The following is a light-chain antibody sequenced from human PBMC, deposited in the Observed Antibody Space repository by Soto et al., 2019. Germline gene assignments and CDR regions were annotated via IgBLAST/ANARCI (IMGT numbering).Light chain of an antibody. CDR1: EFITSSY. V-gene: IGKV3-20*01. Sequence: PGTLSLSPWERATLSCRASEFITSSYLAWYQQKPGQAPRLLIYGASNRATGIPDRFSGSGSGTDFTLTISRLEPEDFALYYCQQYGSSRTFGQGTKVDIK. J-gene: IGKJ1*01. CDR3: QQYGSSRT. CDR2: GAS.